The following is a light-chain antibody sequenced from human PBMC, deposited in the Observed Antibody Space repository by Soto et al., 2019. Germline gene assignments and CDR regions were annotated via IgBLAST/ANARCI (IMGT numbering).Light chain of an antibody. CDR3: QQRSSWYS. Sequence: EIVLTQSPATLSLSPGERATLSCRASQSVTKYLAWYQQKPGQAPRLLIYDASNRATGVPARFSGSGSGTDFTLTTSSLQPEDFAVYYCQQRSSWYSFGQGTKLEIK. J-gene: IGKJ2*03. V-gene: IGKV3-11*01. CDR1: QSVTKY. CDR2: DAS.